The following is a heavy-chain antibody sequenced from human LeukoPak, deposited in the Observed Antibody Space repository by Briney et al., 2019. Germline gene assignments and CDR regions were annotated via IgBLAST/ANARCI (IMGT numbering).Heavy chain of an antibody. CDR2: IYYTGPT. Sequence: PSETLSLTCTVSGVSISTSRYYWGWIRQPPGKGLEWIGNIYYTGPTYYNASLESRVTISLDTSKNQFFLKLNSVTAADTAMYYCARRPGGVATITRFDYWGQGTLVTVSS. V-gene: IGHV4-39*01. CDR1: GVSISTSRYY. D-gene: IGHD5-24*01. J-gene: IGHJ4*02. CDR3: ARRPGGVATITRFDY.